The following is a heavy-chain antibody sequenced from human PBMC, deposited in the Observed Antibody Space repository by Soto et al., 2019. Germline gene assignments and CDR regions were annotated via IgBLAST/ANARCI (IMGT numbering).Heavy chain of an antibody. D-gene: IGHD3-9*01. Sequence: GGSLRLSCATAGFTFSDYGLHWVRQVSGKGLEWVAVIWYDGGNKYYADSVEGRFTISRENSKNTVYLQMNSVRAEDTAVYFCAKDRALHYDILTGYSSLDYWGQGTLVTVSS. V-gene: IGHV3-33*06. CDR3: AKDRALHYDILTGYSSLDY. CDR1: GFTFSDYG. CDR2: IWYDGGNK. J-gene: IGHJ4*02.